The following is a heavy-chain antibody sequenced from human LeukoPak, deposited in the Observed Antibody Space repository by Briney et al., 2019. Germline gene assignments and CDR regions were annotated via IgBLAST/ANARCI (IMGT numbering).Heavy chain of an antibody. Sequence: GGSLRLSCAASGFTFSNFWMNWVRQAPGKGLEWVANIKQDGSEKYYVDSVKGRFTISRDNAKNSLSLQMNSMRAEDTAVYYCVRWGKPYSVLAHWGWFDPWGQGTLVTVSS. V-gene: IGHV3-7*01. J-gene: IGHJ5*02. CDR2: IKQDGSEK. D-gene: IGHD5/OR15-5a*01. CDR1: GFTFSNFW. CDR3: VRWGKPYSVLAHWGWFDP.